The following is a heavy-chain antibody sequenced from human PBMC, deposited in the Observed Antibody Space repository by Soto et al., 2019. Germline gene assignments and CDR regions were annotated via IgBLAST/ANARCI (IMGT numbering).Heavy chain of an antibody. J-gene: IGHJ4*02. CDR3: ARTRFNFDY. CDR1: GGSISSSSYY. V-gene: IGHV4-39*01. Sequence: SETLSLTCTVSGGSISSSSYYWGWIRQPPGKGLEWIGSIYYSGSTYYNPSLKSRVTISVDTSKNQFSLKLSSVTAADTAVYYCARTRFNFDYWGQGTLVTVSS. D-gene: IGHD3-3*01. CDR2: IYYSGST.